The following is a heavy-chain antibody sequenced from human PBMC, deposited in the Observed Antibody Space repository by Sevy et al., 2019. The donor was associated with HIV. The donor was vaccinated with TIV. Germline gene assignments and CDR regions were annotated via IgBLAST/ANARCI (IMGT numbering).Heavy chain of an antibody. D-gene: IGHD4-17*01. Sequence: GGSLRLSCAASGFTFSSNEMNWVRQAPGKGLEWVSYISNSGTSIYYSDSVKGRFTISRDNARNSLYLQMNSLRAEDTAVYYCARDLPLSATTVAHFDYWGQGTLVTVSS. CDR2: ISNSGTSI. CDR1: GFTFSSNE. V-gene: IGHV3-48*03. CDR3: ARDLPLSATTVAHFDY. J-gene: IGHJ4*02.